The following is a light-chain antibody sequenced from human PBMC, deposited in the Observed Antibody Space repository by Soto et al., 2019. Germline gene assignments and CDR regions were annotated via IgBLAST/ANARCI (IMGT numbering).Light chain of an antibody. CDR3: HQYSVYPWT. CDR1: QTISSW. Sequence: DIQRTQSPSTLSASVGDRVSMTCRASQTISSWLAWYQQKPGKAPKLLIYKASSLESGVPSRFSGSASGTEFTLTISSLQPDDYATYYCHQYSVYPWTFGQGTNVDVK. V-gene: IGKV1-5*03. J-gene: IGKJ1*01. CDR2: KAS.